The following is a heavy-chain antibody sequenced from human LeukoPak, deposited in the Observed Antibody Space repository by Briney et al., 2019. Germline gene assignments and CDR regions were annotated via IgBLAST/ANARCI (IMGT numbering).Heavy chain of an antibody. CDR2: IYSGGST. J-gene: IGHJ1*01. CDR1: GLTVSYNY. Sequence: QPGGSLILSCAASGLTVSYNYMSWVRQAPGKGLEWVSLIYSGGSTRHADSVKGRFTISRDNSKNTLYLQMNSLRVEDTAVYYCARGPTVTAPGHWGQGTLVTVSS. CDR3: ARGPTVTAPGH. V-gene: IGHV3-53*01.